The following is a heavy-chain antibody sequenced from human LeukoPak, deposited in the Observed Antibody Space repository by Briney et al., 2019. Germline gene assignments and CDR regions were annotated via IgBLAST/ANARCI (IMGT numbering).Heavy chain of an antibody. CDR3: ARVRVVPAAVYGMDV. V-gene: IGHV3-30-3*01. Sequence: GGSLRLSCAASGFTFSSYAMHWVRQAPGKGLEWVAVISYDGSNKYYADSVKGRFTISRDNSKNTLYLQMNSLRAEDTAVYYCARVRVVPAAVYGMDVWGQGTTVTVSS. CDR2: ISYDGSNK. J-gene: IGHJ6*02. D-gene: IGHD2-2*01. CDR1: GFTFSSYA.